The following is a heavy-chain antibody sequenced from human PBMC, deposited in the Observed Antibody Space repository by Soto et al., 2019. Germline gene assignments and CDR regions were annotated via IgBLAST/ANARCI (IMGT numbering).Heavy chain of an antibody. J-gene: IGHJ4*02. Sequence: SETLSLTCAVSGGSISSGGYSWSWIRQPPGKGLEWIGYIYYSGSTNYNPSLKSRVTISVDTSKNQFSLKLSSVTAADTAVYYCARALGGTYGDYSFDYWGQGTLVTVSS. V-gene: IGHV4-61*08. CDR2: IYYSGST. CDR1: GGSISSGGYS. CDR3: ARALGGTYGDYSFDY. D-gene: IGHD4-17*01.